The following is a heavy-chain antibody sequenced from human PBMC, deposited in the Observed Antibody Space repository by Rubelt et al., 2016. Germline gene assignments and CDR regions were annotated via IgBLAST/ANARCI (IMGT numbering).Heavy chain of an antibody. Sequence: QLQLQESGPGLVKPSETLSLTCTVSGGSVSSTGFYWAWIRLPPGKGLEWIGEINHSGSTSYKSSLRSRVTMSVDTSKNQLSLKLYDVTATDTAVYYCARGAFTWHRYWGQGTLVTVSS. CDR3: ARGAFTWHRY. D-gene: IGHD2/OR15-2a*01. V-gene: IGHV4-39*07. J-gene: IGHJ4*02. CDR1: GGSVSSTGFY. CDR2: INHSGST.